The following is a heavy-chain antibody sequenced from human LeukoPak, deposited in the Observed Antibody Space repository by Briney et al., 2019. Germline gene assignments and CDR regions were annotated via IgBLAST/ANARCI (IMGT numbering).Heavy chain of an antibody. V-gene: IGHV3-30-3*01. CDR3: AGGMNYGDY. Sequence: PGGSLRLSCAASGFTFSSYAMHWVRQAPGKGLEWVAVISYDGSNKYYADSVKGRFTISRDNSKNTLYLQMNSLRAEDTAVYYCAGGMNYGDYWGQGTLVTVSS. CDR2: ISYDGSNK. J-gene: IGHJ4*02. CDR1: GFTFSSYA.